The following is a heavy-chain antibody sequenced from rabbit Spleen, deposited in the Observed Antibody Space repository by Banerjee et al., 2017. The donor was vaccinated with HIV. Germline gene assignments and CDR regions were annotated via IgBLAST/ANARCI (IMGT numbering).Heavy chain of an antibody. V-gene: IGHV1S47*01. Sequence: QEQLVETGGGLVQPGGSLTLSCKASGFDFSRYGMSWVRQAPGKGLEWIGYIDPVFGSTYYASWVNGRFSISRENTQNTLYLQLNSLTAADTATYFCVREVAGKFGLWGQGTLVTVS. D-gene: IGHD4-1*01. CDR2: IDPVFGST. J-gene: IGHJ3*01. CDR1: GFDFSRYG. CDR3: VREVAGKFGL.